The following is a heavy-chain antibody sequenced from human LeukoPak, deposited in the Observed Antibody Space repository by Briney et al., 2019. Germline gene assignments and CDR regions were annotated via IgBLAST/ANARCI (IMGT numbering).Heavy chain of an antibody. CDR2: INAYNGDT. CDR1: GYTFTNYG. CDR3: ARVDGYECRTPYYDILTGPDY. J-gene: IGHJ4*02. Sequence: ASVKVSCKASGYTFTNYGITWVRQAPGQGLEWMGWINAYNGDTNYAQNLQGRVTMTTDTSTTTAYMELRSLRSDDTAVYYCARVDGYECRTPYYDILTGPDYWGQGTLVTVSS. V-gene: IGHV1-18*01. D-gene: IGHD3-9*01.